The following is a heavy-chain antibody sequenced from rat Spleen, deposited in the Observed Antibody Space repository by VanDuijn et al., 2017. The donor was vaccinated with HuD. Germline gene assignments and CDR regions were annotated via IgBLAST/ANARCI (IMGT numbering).Heavy chain of an antibody. CDR3: ARRHYGYTCPPFDY. D-gene: IGHD1-9*01. Sequence: EVQMVESSGGLVQPGRSLKLSCAASGFTFSDYGMAWVRQAPTKGLEWVATISYGDSSGHSSTYYRDSVKGRFTISRDTAKSTLSLQMDSLRSDDTATYYCARRHYGYTCPPFDYWGQGVMVTVSS. J-gene: IGHJ2*01. V-gene: IGHV5-29*01. CDR2: ISYGDSSGHSST. CDR1: GFTFSDYG.